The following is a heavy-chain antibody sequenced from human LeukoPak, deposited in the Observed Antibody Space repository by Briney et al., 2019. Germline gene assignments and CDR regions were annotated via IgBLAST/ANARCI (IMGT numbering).Heavy chain of an antibody. V-gene: IGHV4-34*01. Sequence: SETLSLTCNVSGASMRSETHYWSWIRQPPGKGLEWIGEINHSGSTNYNPSLKSRVTISVDASKNQFSLKLSSVTAADTAVYYCARGSDSSGWYGHYHYGMDVWGQGTTVTVSS. J-gene: IGHJ6*02. CDR1: GASMRSETHY. CDR2: INHSGST. CDR3: ARGSDSSGWYGHYHYGMDV. D-gene: IGHD6-19*01.